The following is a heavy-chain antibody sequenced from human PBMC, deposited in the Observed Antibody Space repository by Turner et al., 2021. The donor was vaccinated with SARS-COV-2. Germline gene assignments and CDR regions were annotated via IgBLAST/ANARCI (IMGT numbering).Heavy chain of an antibody. CDR1: GFPFSSYD. Sequence: VQLVESGGGVVQPGRSLRLSCAAFGFPFSSYDMHWVRQAPGKGLEWVSSISSSSSYIYFADSVKGRFTISRDNAKNSLYLQMNSLRAEDTAVYYCARARWHYYDSSGYYPDAFDIWGQGTMVTVSS. V-gene: IGHV3-21*02. J-gene: IGHJ3*02. CDR2: ISSSSSYI. D-gene: IGHD3-22*01. CDR3: ARARWHYYDSSGYYPDAFDI.